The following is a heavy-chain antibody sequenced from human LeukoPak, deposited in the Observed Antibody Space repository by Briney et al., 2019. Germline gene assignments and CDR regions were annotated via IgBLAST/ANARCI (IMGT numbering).Heavy chain of an antibody. J-gene: IGHJ4*02. CDR3: VRDMEVAGTSIDY. CDR2: IWYDGSNK. D-gene: IGHD6-19*01. CDR1: GFTFSSYG. Sequence: PGGSLRLSCAASGFTFSSYGMHWVRQAPGKGLEWVAVIWYDGSNKYYADSVKGRFTISRDNSKNTLYLQMNSLRAEDTAVYYCVRDMEVAGTSIDYWGQGTLVTVSS. V-gene: IGHV3-33*01.